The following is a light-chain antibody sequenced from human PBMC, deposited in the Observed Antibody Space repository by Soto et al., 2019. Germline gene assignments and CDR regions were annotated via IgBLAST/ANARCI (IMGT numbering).Light chain of an antibody. Sequence: EIVMTQSPATLSVSPGERATLSCRARQRGSNNLAWYQKKPGHAPRLLIYVASTRATCIPARFSGSGSGTEFTLTISSLQSEDFAFYYCQQYNNWWTFGQGTRVDIK. CDR2: VAS. V-gene: IGKV3-15*01. J-gene: IGKJ1*01. CDR3: QQYNNWWT. CDR1: QRGSNN.